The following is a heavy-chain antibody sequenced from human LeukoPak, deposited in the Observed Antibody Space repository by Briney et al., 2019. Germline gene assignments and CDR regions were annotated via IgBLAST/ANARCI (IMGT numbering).Heavy chain of an antibody. CDR3: ATIAMAGPFDY. D-gene: IGHD6-19*01. V-gene: IGHV3-30*02. CDR2: IQYDGNIQ. CDR1: GFPFGSYA. Sequence: GGSLRLSCAVAGFPFGSYAMHWVRQAPGKGLEWVAFIQYDGNIQYYADSVKGRFTISRDNSKDTLYLKMSSLRAEDTAVYYCATIAMAGPFDYWGQGTLVTVSS. J-gene: IGHJ4*02.